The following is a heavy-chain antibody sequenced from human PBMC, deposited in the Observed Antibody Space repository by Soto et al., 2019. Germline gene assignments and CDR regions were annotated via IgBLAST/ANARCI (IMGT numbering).Heavy chain of an antibody. D-gene: IGHD5-12*01. V-gene: IGHV1-69*02. CDR2: IIPILGIA. Sequence: SVKVSCKASGGTFSSYTISWVRQAPGQGLEWMGRIIPILGIANYAQKFQGRVTITADKSTSTAYMELSSLRSEDTAVYYCARLPISGYDSEWFDPWGQGTLVTVSS. J-gene: IGHJ5*02. CDR3: ARLPISGYDSEWFDP. CDR1: GGTFSSYT.